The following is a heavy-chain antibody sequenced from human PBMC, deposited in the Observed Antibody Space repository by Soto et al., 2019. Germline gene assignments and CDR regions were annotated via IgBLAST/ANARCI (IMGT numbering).Heavy chain of an antibody. Sequence: QVQLVQSGAEVKKPGASVKVSCKVSGYTLTELSMHWVRQAPGKGLEWMGGFDPEDGETIYAQKFQGRVTMTEDTSTGTAYMELSSLRSEDTAVYYCATTVRSGGYSYGTLDDWGQGTLVTVSS. CDR2: FDPEDGET. CDR3: ATTVRSGGYSYGTLDD. J-gene: IGHJ4*02. CDR1: GYTLTELS. V-gene: IGHV1-24*01. D-gene: IGHD5-18*01.